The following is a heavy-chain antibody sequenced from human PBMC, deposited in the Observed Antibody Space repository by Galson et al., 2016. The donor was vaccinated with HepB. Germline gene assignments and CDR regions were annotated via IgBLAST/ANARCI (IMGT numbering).Heavy chain of an antibody. V-gene: IGHV3-7*01. Sequence: SLRLSCAASGFTFSNYWMSWVRQAPGKGLEWVANIKQDGSDKHYVDSVKGRFTISRDNAKNSLFLQMNSLRAEDTAIYYCSRGHFLGEVGTTPYYFAYWGQGTLGTVSS. J-gene: IGHJ4*02. CDR1: GFTFSNYW. D-gene: IGHD3-10*01. CDR3: SRGHFLGEVGTTPYYFAY. CDR2: IKQDGSDK.